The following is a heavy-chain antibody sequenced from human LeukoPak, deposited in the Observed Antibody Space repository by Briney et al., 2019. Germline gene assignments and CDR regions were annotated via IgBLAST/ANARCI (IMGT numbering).Heavy chain of an antibody. CDR3: ARDLRRWLRGVFSPGY. D-gene: IGHD5-24*01. CDR1: GFIFSSYA. J-gene: IGHJ4*02. CDR2: ISYDETNT. V-gene: IGHV3-30-3*01. Sequence: GGSLRLSCAASGFIFSSYAMHWVRQAPGTGLEWVALISYDETNTYYADSVKGRFTISRDNSKNTLYLQMNSLRAEDTAVYYCARDLRRWLRGVFSPGYWGQGTLVTVSS.